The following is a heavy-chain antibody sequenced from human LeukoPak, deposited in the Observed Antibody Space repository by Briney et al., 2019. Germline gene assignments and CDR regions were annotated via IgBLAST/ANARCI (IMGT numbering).Heavy chain of an antibody. CDR1: GDSVSSNRAA. D-gene: IGHD3-9*01. CDR3: TRVVEYYDILTGSPKGDNYFDS. J-gene: IGHJ4*02. Sequence: SQTLSLTCALSGDSVSSNRAAWNWNRQSPSRGLEWLGRTYYRSKWYSDYAVSVKARITIIPDTSKNHFSLHLDSVTPEDTAVYFCTRVVEYYDILTGSPKGDNYFDSWGQGTLVTVSS. CDR2: TYYRSKWYS. V-gene: IGHV6-1*01.